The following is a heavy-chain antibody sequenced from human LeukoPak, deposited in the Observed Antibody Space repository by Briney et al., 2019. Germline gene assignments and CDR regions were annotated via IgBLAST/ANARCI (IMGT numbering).Heavy chain of an antibody. CDR1: GGSISSYY. CDR3: ARSTSWYSSSPVDY. CDR2: INHSGST. Sequence: PSETLSLTCTVSGGSISSYYWSWIRQPPGKGLEWIGEINHSGSTNYNPSLKSRVTISVDTSKNQFSLKLSSVTAADTAVYYCARSTSWYSSSPVDYWGQGTLVTVSS. D-gene: IGHD6-6*01. J-gene: IGHJ4*02. V-gene: IGHV4-34*01.